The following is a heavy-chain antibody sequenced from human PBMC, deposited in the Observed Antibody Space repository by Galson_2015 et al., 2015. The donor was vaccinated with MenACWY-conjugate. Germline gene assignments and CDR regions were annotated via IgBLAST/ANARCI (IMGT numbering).Heavy chain of an antibody. CDR2: ISSSSSYI. V-gene: IGHV3-21*01. D-gene: IGHD5-12*01. J-gene: IGHJ4*02. CDR1: GFTFSSYS. Sequence: SLRLSCAASGFTFSSYSMNWVRQAPGKGLEWVSSISSSSSYIYYADSVKGRFTISRDNAKNSLYLQMNSLRAEDTAVYYCARVGQKDIVATSDYWGQGTLVTVSS. CDR3: ARVGQKDIVATSDY.